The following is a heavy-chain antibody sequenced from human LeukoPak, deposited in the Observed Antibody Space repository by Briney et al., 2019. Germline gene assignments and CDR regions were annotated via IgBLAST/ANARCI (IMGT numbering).Heavy chain of an antibody. Sequence: PGGSLRLSCTASGFTFTDFYMNWIRQAPGKGLEWVAYISSGGSSIYYADSVKGRFTMSTDNAKNSLYLQMTSLRVQATAGFFLWGGGGSNWFDPWGQGTLVTVSS. J-gene: IGHJ5*02. CDR1: GFTFTDFY. D-gene: IGHD3-10*01. V-gene: IGHV3-11*01. CDR3: WGGGGSNWFDP. CDR2: ISSGGSSI.